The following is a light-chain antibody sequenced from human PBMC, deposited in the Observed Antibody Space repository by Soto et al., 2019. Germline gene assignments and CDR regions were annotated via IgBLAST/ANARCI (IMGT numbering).Light chain of an antibody. Sequence: EIVLTQSPGTLSLSPGERATLSCRASQSVSSSYLAWYQQKPGQAPRLLIYGASSKATGIPDRFSGSGYGTDFTLTINRREPEDFAVYYCQQYGSSEYTFGQGTNLDIK. CDR3: QQYGSSEYT. V-gene: IGKV3-20*01. J-gene: IGKJ2*01. CDR2: GAS. CDR1: QSVSSSY.